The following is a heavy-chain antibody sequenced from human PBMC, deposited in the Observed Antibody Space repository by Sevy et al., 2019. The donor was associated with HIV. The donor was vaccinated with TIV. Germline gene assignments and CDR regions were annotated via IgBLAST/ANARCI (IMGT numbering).Heavy chain of an antibody. D-gene: IGHD2-15*01. Sequence: GGSLRLSCAASGFTFSSYSMNWVRQAPGKGLEWVSSISSSSINIYYADSVKGRFTISRDNAKNSLYLQMNSLRAEDTAVYYCARDPGFYCSGGSCYHRYYFDYWGQGTLVTVSS. CDR2: ISSSSINI. CDR1: GFTFSSYS. J-gene: IGHJ4*02. CDR3: ARDPGFYCSGGSCYHRYYFDY. V-gene: IGHV3-21*01.